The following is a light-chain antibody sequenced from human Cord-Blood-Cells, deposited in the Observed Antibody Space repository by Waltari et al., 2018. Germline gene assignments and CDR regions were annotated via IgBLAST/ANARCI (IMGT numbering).Light chain of an antibody. CDR3: QQLNSYPLT. CDR1: QGMRSY. CDR2: AAS. J-gene: IGKJ4*01. Sequence: DITLTQSPSFLSASVGDRVTIPCRASQGMRSYFALYQQKPGKAPKPLIYAASTLQSGVPSRFSGSGSGTEFTLTISSLQPEDFATYDCQQLNSYPLTFGGGTKVEI. V-gene: IGKV1-9*01.